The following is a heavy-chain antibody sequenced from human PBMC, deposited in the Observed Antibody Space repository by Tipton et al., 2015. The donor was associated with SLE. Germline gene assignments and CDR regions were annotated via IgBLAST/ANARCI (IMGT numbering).Heavy chain of an antibody. D-gene: IGHD3-22*01. CDR1: GFTFTSYE. Sequence: LRLSCAASGFTFTSYEMNWVRQAPGKGLEWVGTVYYTGNTFYNPSLKSRVTILVDTSKNQFSLKLSSVTAADTAVYYCARDEYRYDATGYHLLGHFDFWGQGTLVTVSS. V-gene: IGHV4-39*07. CDR3: ARDEYRYDATGYHLLGHFDF. CDR2: VYYTGNT. J-gene: IGHJ4*02.